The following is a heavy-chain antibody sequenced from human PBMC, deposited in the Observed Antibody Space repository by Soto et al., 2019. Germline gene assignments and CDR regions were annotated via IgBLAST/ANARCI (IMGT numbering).Heavy chain of an antibody. Sequence: SETLSLTCTVSGGSISSYYWSWIRQPPGKGLEWIGYIYYSGSTNYNPSLKSRVTISVDTSENQFSLKLSSVTAADTAVYYCARDGPDIVATIGYFDYWGPGTLATVSS. D-gene: IGHD5-12*01. V-gene: IGHV4-59*01. CDR1: GGSISSYY. CDR3: ARDGPDIVATIGYFDY. CDR2: IYYSGST. J-gene: IGHJ4*02.